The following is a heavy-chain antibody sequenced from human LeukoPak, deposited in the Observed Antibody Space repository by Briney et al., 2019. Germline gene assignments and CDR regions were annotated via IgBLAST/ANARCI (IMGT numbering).Heavy chain of an antibody. CDR2: IYYSGRTNYSGRT. CDR1: GGSISSSRDY. D-gene: IGHD5-18*01. V-gene: IGHV4-39*07. J-gene: IGHJ4*02. CDR3: ARGQKYRYGYTVTELGSGYFDY. Sequence: PSETLSLTCTVSGGSISSSRDYWAWIRQPPGKGLEWIGTIYYSGRTNYSGRTNYNSSLKSRVTISIDTSKNQFSLRLSSVTAADTAVYFCARGQKYRYGYTVTELGSGYFDYWGQGTLVTVSS.